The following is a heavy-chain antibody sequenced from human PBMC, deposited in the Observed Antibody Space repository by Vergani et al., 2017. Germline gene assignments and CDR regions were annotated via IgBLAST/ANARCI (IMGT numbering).Heavy chain of an antibody. V-gene: IGHV4-59*01. CDR3: ARERGYYDILTGYYNVHWFDH. CDR2: VYYTGST. Sequence: QVQLQESGPGLVKPSETLSLTCTVSGAAIKDFYWSWFRQPPGKGLEWIGYVYYTGSTTYNPSLKSRVTISVDTSNNQFSLRMTSLTAADTAIYYCARERGYYDILTGYYNVHWFDHWGQGTLVTVSS. CDR1: GAAIKDFY. D-gene: IGHD3-9*01. J-gene: IGHJ5*02.